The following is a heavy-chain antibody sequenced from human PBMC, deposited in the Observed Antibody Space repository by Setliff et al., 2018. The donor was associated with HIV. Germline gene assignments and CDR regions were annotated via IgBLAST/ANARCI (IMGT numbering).Heavy chain of an antibody. V-gene: IGHV1-18*01. D-gene: IGHD3-10*01. CDR1: GYSFINYG. CDR2: ISAYNGNT. Sequence: GASVKVSCKASGYSFINYGISWVRQAPGQGLEWMGWISAYNGNTDYARNLQGRLTMTTDTSTSTAFMELRSLRSDDTAVYYCARRGNYYASAFDYWGQGTLVTVSS. CDR3: ARRGNYYASAFDY. J-gene: IGHJ4*02.